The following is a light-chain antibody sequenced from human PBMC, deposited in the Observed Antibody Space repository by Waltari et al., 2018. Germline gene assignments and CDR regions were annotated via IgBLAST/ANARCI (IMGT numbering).Light chain of an antibody. V-gene: IGKV4-1*01. CDR3: QQYYITPPT. CDR2: WAS. Sequence: DIVMTQSPDSLTVSLGERATVNCKSSQRVLSSSNNKNILAWYQKKPGQPPKMLIYWASTRGSGVPDRFSGSGSGTDFTLTISSLQAEDVAVYYCQQYYITPPTFGQGTKVEIK. CDR1: QRVLSSSNNKNI. J-gene: IGKJ1*01.